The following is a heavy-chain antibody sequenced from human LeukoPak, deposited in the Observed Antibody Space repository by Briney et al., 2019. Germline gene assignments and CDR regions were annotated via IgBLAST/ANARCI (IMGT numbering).Heavy chain of an antibody. D-gene: IGHD4-11*01. J-gene: IGHJ4*02. V-gene: IGHV3-9*01. CDR1: GFTFDDYA. CDR2: ISWNSGSI. Sequence: PGGSLRLSCAASGFTFDDYAMHWVRQAPGKGLEWVSGISWNSGSIGYADSVKGRFTISRDNAKNSLYLQMNSLRAEDTALYYCAADLPYSNYGPLDYWGQGTLVTVSS. CDR3: AADLPYSNYGPLDY.